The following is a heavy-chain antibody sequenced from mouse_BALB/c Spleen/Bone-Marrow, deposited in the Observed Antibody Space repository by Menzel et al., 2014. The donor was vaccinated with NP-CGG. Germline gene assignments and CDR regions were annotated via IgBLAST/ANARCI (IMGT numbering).Heavy chain of an antibody. CDR2: IWSDGST. J-gene: IGHJ2*01. CDR1: GFSLTSYG. Sequence: QVQLKESGPGLVAPSQSLCITCTISGFSLTSYGVHWVRQPPEKGLEWLVVIWSDGSTTYNSALKSRLSISKDNSTSQVFLKRNRLQTDDTAMYYCAKHSNWDYFDYWGQGTTLTVSS. D-gene: IGHD4-1*01. V-gene: IGHV2-6-1*01. CDR3: AKHSNWDYFDY.